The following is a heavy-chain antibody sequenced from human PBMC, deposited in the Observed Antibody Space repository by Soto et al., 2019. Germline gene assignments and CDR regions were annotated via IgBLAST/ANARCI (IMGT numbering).Heavy chain of an antibody. CDR2: IYWDDDK. D-gene: IGHD2-2*02. CDR3: GHTIPPRIFDY. Sequence: QITLKESGPTLVKPTQTLTLTCTFSGFSLSTSGVGVGWIRQPPGKALEYLALIYWDDDKRYSPSLESRLTITKDTSKNQKVLTMTYMDPVDTATYYCGHTIPPRIFDYWGQGTLVTVSS. CDR1: GFSLSTSGVG. J-gene: IGHJ4*02. V-gene: IGHV2-5*02.